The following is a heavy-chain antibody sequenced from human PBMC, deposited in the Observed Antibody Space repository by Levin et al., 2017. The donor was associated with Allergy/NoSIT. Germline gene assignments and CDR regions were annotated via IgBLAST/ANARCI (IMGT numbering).Heavy chain of an antibody. CDR2: ISSSSSYI. Sequence: GGSLRLSCAASGFTFSSYSMNWVRQAPGKGLEWVSSISSSSSYIYYADSVKGRFTISRDNAKNSLYLQMNSLRAEDTAVYYCASLLVVPAANYYYYYYGMDVWGQGTTVTVSS. V-gene: IGHV3-21*01. J-gene: IGHJ6*02. CDR3: ASLLVVPAANYYYYYYGMDV. D-gene: IGHD2-2*01. CDR1: GFTFSSYS.